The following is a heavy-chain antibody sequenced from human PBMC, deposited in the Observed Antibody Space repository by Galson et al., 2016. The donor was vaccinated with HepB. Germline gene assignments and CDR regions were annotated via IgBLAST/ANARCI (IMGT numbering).Heavy chain of an antibody. CDR1: GASLRDHY. Sequence: ETLSLTCTVSGASLRDHYWSWIRQPAGEGLEWIGRVYTAGNTHVNPSLRSRVTLSADTSKNQLSLSLKSVTAADTAVYYCAIGGGGGVRYFDPWGQGAQVTVSS. CDR3: AIGGGGGVRYFDP. J-gene: IGHJ4*02. CDR2: VYTAGNT. D-gene: IGHD3-16*01. V-gene: IGHV4-4*07.